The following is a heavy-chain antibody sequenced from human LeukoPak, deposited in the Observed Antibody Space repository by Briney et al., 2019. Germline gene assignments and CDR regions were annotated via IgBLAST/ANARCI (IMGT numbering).Heavy chain of an antibody. Sequence: PGGSLRLSCAASGFTFSSNAMSWVRQAPGKGLEWVSGISGGGGITYYADSVKGRFTISRDNSKNTLYLQMNSLRAEDTAVYYCAKRNSIADFDYWGQGTLVTVSS. CDR3: AKRNSIADFDY. J-gene: IGHJ4*02. CDR2: ISGGGGIT. D-gene: IGHD6-6*01. CDR1: GFTFSSNA. V-gene: IGHV3-23*01.